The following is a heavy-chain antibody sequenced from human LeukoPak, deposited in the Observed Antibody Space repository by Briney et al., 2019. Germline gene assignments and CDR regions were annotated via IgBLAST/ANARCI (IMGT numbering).Heavy chain of an antibody. V-gene: IGHV1-2*02. CDR1: GFIFTGYY. CDR2: INPNTGGT. CDR3: ARDMTRTIAAESWFIP. D-gene: IGHD6-13*01. Sequence: GASVTVSFKTSGFIFTGYYIHWVRQAPGQGLEWMGWINPNTGGTYYTDHFQVRVSMTRDTSISTAYIELSSLGSDDTAVYYCARDMTRTIAAESWFIPWGQGTLMTVSS. J-gene: IGHJ5*02.